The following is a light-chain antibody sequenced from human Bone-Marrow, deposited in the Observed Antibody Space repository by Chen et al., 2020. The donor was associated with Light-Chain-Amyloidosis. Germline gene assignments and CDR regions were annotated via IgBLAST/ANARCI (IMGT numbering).Light chain of an antibody. J-gene: IGKJ5*01. CDR2: LGS. CDR3: MQALQTPIT. CDR1: QSLLHSNGYNY. V-gene: IGKV2-28*01. Sequence: DIVMTQSPLSLPVPPGEPASISCRSSQSLLHSNGYNYLDWYLQKPGQSPQVLIYLGSNRASGVPDRFSGSGSGPDFTLKISSVEAEDVGVYYCMQALQTPITFGQGTRLEIK.